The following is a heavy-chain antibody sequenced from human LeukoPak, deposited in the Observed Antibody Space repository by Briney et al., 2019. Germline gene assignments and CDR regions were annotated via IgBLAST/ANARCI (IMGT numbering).Heavy chain of an antibody. CDR1: GFTFSNYG. J-gene: IGHJ4*02. V-gene: IGHV3-33*01. D-gene: IGHD6-13*01. CDR3: ATGGSSWYCSL. CDR2: IWYDGSNK. Sequence: PGGSLRLSSAASGFTFSNYGMNRGRQDPGEELQGVAVIWYDGSNKCYAGSVKGRFTISRDNSKNTLSLQMNSLRAEDTAVYYCATGGSSWYCSLWGQGTLVTVSS.